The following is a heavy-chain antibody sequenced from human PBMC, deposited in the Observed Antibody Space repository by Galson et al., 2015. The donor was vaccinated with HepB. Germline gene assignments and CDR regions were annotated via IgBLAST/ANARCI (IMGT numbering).Heavy chain of an antibody. V-gene: IGHV3-30-3*01. CDR1: GFTFSSYA. CDR3: ARDWDYYHSSGYDY. D-gene: IGHD3-22*01. CDR2: ISYDGSNK. J-gene: IGHJ4*02. Sequence: SLRLSCAASGFTFSSYAMHWVRQAPGKGLEWVAVISYDGSNKYYADTVKGRFTISRDNSKNTLYLQMNNLRAADTAVYYCARDWDYYHSSGYDYWGRGTLDTVSS.